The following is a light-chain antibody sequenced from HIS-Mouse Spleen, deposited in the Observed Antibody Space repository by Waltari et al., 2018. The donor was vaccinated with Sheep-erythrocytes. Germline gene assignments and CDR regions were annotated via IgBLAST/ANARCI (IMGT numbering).Light chain of an antibody. CDR1: SSDVGGYNY. Sequence: QSALTQPRSVSGSPGQSVTISCTGTSSDVGGYNYVSWYQQHPGKAPKLMIYDVSKRPSGVPDRFSGSKSRNPASLTISGLQAEDEADYYCCSYAGSYTFWVFGGGTKLTVL. CDR2: DVS. CDR3: CSYAGSYTFWV. V-gene: IGLV2-11*01. J-gene: IGLJ3*02.